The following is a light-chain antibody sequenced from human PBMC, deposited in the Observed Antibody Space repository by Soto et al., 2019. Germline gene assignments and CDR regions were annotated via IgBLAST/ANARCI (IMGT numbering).Light chain of an antibody. Sequence: QSVLTQPASVSGSPGQSITISCTGTFSDVGGYHYVSWYQQHPGKAPKLMIYDVTNRPSGVSNRFSGSKSGNSASLIISGLQAEDEADYYCSSYTSSSIVFGTGTKLTVL. V-gene: IGLV2-14*01. J-gene: IGLJ1*01. CDR3: SSYTSSSIV. CDR1: FSDVGGYHY. CDR2: DVT.